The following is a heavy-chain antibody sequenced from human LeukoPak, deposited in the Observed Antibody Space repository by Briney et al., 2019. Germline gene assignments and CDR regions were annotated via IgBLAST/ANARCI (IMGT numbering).Heavy chain of an antibody. CDR3: ARGKLAAPGRTGYNWFDP. Sequence: ASVKVSCKASGYTFTGYYIHWVRQAPGQGLEWMGWINPNSGGTNYAQKFQGRVTMPRDTSITTAYMELSGLRSDDTAIYYCARGKLAAPGRTGYNWFDPWGQGTLVTVSS. J-gene: IGHJ5*02. CDR1: GYTFTGYY. V-gene: IGHV1-2*02. CDR2: INPNSGGT. D-gene: IGHD6-13*01.